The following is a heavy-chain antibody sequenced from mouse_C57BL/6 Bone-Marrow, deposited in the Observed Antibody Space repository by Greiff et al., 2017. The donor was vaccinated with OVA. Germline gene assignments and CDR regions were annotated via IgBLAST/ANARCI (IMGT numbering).Heavy chain of an antibody. CDR1: GFTFSDYG. CDR2: ISSGSSTI. Sequence: EVKVEESGGGLVKPGGSLKLSCAASGFTFSDYGMHWVRQAPETGLEWVAYISSGSSTIYYADTVKGRFTISRDNAKNTLFLQMTSLRSEDTAMYYCARNYWYFDVWGTGTTVTVSS. V-gene: IGHV5-17*01. J-gene: IGHJ1*03. CDR3: ARNYWYFDV.